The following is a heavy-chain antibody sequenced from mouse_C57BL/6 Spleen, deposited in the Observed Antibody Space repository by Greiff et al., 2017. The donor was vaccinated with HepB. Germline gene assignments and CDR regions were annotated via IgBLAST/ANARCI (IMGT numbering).Heavy chain of an antibody. D-gene: IGHD2-3*01. Sequence: QVQLKQPGAELVKPGASVKLSCKASGYTFTSYWMHWVKQRPGQGLEWIGMIHPNSGSTNYNEKFKSKATLTVDKSSSTAYMQLSSLTSEDSAVYYCARSADDGYFYFDYWGQGTTLTVSS. V-gene: IGHV1-64*01. CDR1: GYTFTSYW. J-gene: IGHJ2*01. CDR3: ARSADDGYFYFDY. CDR2: IHPNSGST.